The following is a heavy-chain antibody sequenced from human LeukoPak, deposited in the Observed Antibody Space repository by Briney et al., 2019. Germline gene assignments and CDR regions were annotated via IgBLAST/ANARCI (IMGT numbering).Heavy chain of an antibody. CDR1: GITFSRFA. D-gene: IGHD5-12*01. V-gene: IGHV3-23*01. CDR2: VSESGDST. Sequence: GGSLRLSCAASGITFSRFAMSWVRQAPGKGLEWVSVVSESGDSTHYAESVKGRFTISRDNSKNTLYLEMNRLRADDTAVYYCAKDTALGYTFGTIEQDYWGQGTLVTVAS. CDR3: AKDTALGYTFGTIEQDY. J-gene: IGHJ4*02.